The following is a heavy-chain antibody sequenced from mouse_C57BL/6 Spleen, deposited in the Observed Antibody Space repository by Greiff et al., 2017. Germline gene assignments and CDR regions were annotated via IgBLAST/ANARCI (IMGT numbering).Heavy chain of an antibody. Sequence: QVQLQQPGAELVKPGASVKLSCKASGYTFTSYWMQWVKQRPGRGLEWIGEIDPSDSYTNYNQKFKGKATLTVDTSSSTAYMQLSSLTSEDSAVYYCARSSTAQATHYAMDYWGQGTSVTVSS. V-gene: IGHV1-50*01. CDR3: ARSSTAQATHYAMDY. CDR1: GYTFTSYW. J-gene: IGHJ4*01. D-gene: IGHD3-2*02. CDR2: IDPSDSYT.